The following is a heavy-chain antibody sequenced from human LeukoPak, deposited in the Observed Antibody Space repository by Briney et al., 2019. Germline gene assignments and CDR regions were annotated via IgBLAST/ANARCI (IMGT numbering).Heavy chain of an antibody. J-gene: IGHJ4*02. V-gene: IGHV3-30*02. CDR2: TRYDGSNK. D-gene: IGHD5-18*01. Sequence: GGFLRLSCAASGFTFSSYGMHWVRQAPGKGLEWVSFTRYDGSNKYYADSVKGRFTISRDNSKNTLYLQMNSLRSEDTAVYYCAKPPLDDSFAFDYWGQGTLVTVSS. CDR1: GFTFSSYG. CDR3: AKPPLDDSFAFDY.